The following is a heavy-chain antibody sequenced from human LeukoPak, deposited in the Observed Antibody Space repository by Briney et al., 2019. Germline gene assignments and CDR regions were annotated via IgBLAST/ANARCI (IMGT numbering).Heavy chain of an antibody. J-gene: IGHJ5*02. Sequence: GSLRLSCAASGFTFSSYTMNWVRQAPGEGLEWVSSITSSSSYIYYADSVRGRFTISRDHAQNSLYLQMNSLRAEDTAVYSCARGADGVSSNSRGWFDPWGQGTLVTVSS. V-gene: IGHV3-21*01. D-gene: IGHD2-15*01. CDR3: ARGADGVSSNSRGWFDP. CDR2: ITSSSSYI. CDR1: GFTFSSYT.